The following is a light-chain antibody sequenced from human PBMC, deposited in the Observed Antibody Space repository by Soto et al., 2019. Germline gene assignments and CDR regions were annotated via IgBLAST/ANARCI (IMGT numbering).Light chain of an antibody. CDR2: GAS. Sequence: EIVLTQSPGTLSLSPGERATFSCRASQSVSSSHLAWYQQKPGQAPRLLIYGASSRATGIPDRFSGSGSGTDFTLTISRLEPEDFAVYYCQQYGSSPLTFGGGTKVEIK. V-gene: IGKV3-20*01. J-gene: IGKJ4*01. CDR3: QQYGSSPLT. CDR1: QSVSSSH.